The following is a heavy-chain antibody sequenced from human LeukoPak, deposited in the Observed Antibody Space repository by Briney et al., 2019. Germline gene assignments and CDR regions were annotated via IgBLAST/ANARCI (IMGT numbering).Heavy chain of an antibody. Sequence: ASVKVSCKVSGYTLTELSMHWVRQAPGKGLEWMGGFDPEDGETIYAQKFQGRVTMTEDTSTDTAYMELSSLRSEDTAVYYCATGAVMYVDFDYWGQGTLVTVSS. V-gene: IGHV1-24*01. D-gene: IGHD2-8*01. CDR3: ATGAVMYVDFDY. CDR1: GYTLTELS. J-gene: IGHJ4*02. CDR2: FDPEDGET.